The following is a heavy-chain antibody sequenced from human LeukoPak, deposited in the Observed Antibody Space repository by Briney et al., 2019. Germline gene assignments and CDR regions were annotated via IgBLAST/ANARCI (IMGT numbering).Heavy chain of an antibody. D-gene: IGHD2-8*01. CDR2: INHSGST. Sequence: PSETLSLTCAVYGXSFSGYYWSWIRQPPGKGLEWIGEINHSGSTNYNPSLKSRVTISVDTSKNQFSLKLSSVTAADTAVYYCARGLPNGDEGGGSDFDYWGQGTLVTVSS. CDR3: ARGLPNGDEGGGSDFDY. J-gene: IGHJ4*02. V-gene: IGHV4-34*01. CDR1: GXSFSGYY.